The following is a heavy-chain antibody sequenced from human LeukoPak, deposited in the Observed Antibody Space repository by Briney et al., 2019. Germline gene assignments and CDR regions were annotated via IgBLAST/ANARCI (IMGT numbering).Heavy chain of an antibody. Sequence: SETLSLTCTVSGGSISSSSYYWGWIRQPPGKGLEWIGSIYYSGSTYYNPSLKSRVTISVDTSKNQFSLKLSSVTAADTAVYYCARDSGYSSGWSLDIWGQGTMVTVSS. CDR2: IYYSGST. J-gene: IGHJ3*02. V-gene: IGHV4-39*07. CDR3: ARDSGYSSGWSLDI. D-gene: IGHD6-19*01. CDR1: GGSISSSSYY.